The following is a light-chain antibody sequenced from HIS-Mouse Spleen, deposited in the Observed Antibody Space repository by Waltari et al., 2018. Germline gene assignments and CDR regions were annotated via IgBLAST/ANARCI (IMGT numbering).Light chain of an antibody. V-gene: IGLV2-11*01. CDR3: CSYAGSYTFEVV. CDR2: DVS. Sequence: QSALTQPRSVSGSPGQSVTISCTGTSSDVGGYNYVSWYQQHPGKAPKTMIYDVSKRPSGVPDRFSGSKSGNTASLTISGLQAEDEADYYCCSYAGSYTFEVVFGGGTKLTVL. CDR1: SSDVGGYNY. J-gene: IGLJ2*01.